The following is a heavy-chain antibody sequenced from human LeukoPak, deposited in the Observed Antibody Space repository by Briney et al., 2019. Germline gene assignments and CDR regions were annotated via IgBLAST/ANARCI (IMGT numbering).Heavy chain of an antibody. CDR2: ITSDGSGI. D-gene: IGHD1-26*01. Sequence: PGGSLRLSCAAPGSTFSSYWMHWVRQPPGKGLVWVSRITSDGSGIGYADSVKGRFSTSRDNAKNTLYLQMNSLRAEDTAVYYCASGRLVGAPDYWGQGTLVTVSS. V-gene: IGHV3-74*01. CDR3: ASGRLVGAPDY. CDR1: GSTFSSYW. J-gene: IGHJ4*02.